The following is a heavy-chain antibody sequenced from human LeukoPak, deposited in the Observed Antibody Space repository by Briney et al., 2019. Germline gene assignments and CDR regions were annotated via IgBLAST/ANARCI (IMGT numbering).Heavy chain of an antibody. CDR1: GGTFSSYA. J-gene: IGHJ6*02. V-gene: IGHV1-69*04. CDR2: IIPILGIA. CDR3: ARVTSDRYNWNLWSYYYYGMDV. Sequence: SVKVSCKASGGTFSSYAISWVRQAPGQGLEWKGRIIPILGIANYAQKFQGRVTITADKSTSTAYMELSSLRSEDTAVYYCARVTSDRYNWNLWSYYYYGMDVWGQGTTVTVSS. D-gene: IGHD1-20*01.